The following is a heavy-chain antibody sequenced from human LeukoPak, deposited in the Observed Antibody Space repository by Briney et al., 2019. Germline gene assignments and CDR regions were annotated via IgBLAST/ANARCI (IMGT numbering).Heavy chain of an antibody. CDR3: ALPCNY. J-gene: IGHJ4*02. CDR2: INTDGSST. Sequence: GGSLRHSCASSVFTHSRYRMHWVRQAPGKGLAWVSRINTDGSSTSYADSVKGRFTISRDNAKNTVYLQMNSLRAEDTAVYSCALPCNYWGQGTLVTVSS. D-gene: IGHD3-10*01. V-gene: IGHV3-74*01. CDR1: VFTHSRYR.